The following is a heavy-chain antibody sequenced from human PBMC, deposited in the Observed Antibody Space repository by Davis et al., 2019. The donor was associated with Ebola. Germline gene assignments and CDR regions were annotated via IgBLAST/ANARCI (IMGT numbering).Heavy chain of an antibody. Sequence: GESLKISCAASGFTFSDYYMSWIRQAPGKGLEWVSYISSSGSTIYYADSVKGRFTISRDNAENSLDLQMNSLGAEDTAVYYCARDAYCSGGSCYIYWGQGTLVTVSS. V-gene: IGHV3-11*04. CDR3: ARDAYCSGGSCYIY. CDR2: ISSSGSTI. J-gene: IGHJ4*02. D-gene: IGHD2-15*01. CDR1: GFTFSDYY.